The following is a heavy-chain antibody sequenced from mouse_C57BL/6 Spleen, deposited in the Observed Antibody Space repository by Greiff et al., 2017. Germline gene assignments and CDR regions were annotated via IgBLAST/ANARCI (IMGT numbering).Heavy chain of an antibody. CDR2: IVPGSGST. Sequence: VQLEESGAELMKPGASVKISCTASGYNFTGYWIEWVKQRPGKGLEWIGEIVPGSGSTNYNEKVKGKATFTADTSSHTAYMHLSSLTTDDSAIYYCARLGGAGFYFCCWGKGTTVTVAS. CDR1: GYNFTGYW. V-gene: IGHV1-9*01. J-gene: IGHJ2*01. CDR3: ARLGGAGFYFCC. D-gene: IGHD6-1*01.